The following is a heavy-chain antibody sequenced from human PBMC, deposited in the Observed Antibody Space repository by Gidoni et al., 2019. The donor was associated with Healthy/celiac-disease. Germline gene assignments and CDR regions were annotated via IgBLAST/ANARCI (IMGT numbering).Heavy chain of an antibody. D-gene: IGHD6-13*01. J-gene: IGHJ6*02. V-gene: IGHV3-33*01. CDR3: ARDPASAGITQDYYYGMDV. CDR1: GFTFSSSG. CDR2: IWYDGSKK. Sequence: QVQLVESGGGVVQPGRSLSLSCAASGFTFSSSGLHWVRQAPGKGLEGVAVIWYDGSKKYYADSVKGRFTISRDNSKNTLYLQMNSLRAEDTAVYYCARDPASAGITQDYYYGMDVWGQGTTVTVSS.